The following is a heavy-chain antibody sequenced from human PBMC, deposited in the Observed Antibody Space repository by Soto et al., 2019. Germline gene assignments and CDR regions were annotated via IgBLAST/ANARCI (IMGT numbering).Heavy chain of an antibody. D-gene: IGHD3-3*01. CDR3: ATPGRYTTFGVVIMTDYYGMDV. CDR1: GGTFSSYA. V-gene: IGHV1-69*06. J-gene: IGHJ6*02. Sequence: SVKVSCKASGGTFSSYAISWVRQAPGQGLEWMGGIIPIFGTANYAQKFQGRVTITADKSTSTAYMELSSLRSEDTAVNYCATPGRYTTFGVVIMTDYYGMDVWGQGTTVTVSS. CDR2: IIPIFGTA.